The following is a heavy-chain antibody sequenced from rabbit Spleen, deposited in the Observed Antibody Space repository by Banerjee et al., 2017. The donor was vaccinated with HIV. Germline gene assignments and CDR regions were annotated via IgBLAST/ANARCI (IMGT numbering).Heavy chain of an antibody. J-gene: IGHJ4*01. CDR3: ARGTYNSYQL. CDR2: IDAGIDYP. Sequence: QSLEESGGDLVKPGASLTLTCIASGVSFSGDSYMCWVRQAPGKGLEWVVCIDAGIDYPYYVSWAKGRFTISKTSSTTVTLQMTSLTVADTATYFCARGTYNSYQLWGPGTLVTVS. V-gene: IGHV1S40*01. CDR1: GVSFSGDSY. D-gene: IGHD6-1*01.